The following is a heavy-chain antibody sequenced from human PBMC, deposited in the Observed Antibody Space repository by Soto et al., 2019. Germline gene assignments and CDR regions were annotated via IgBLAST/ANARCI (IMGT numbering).Heavy chain of an antibody. V-gene: IGHV2-5*02. J-gene: IGHJ4*02. D-gene: IGHD2-15*01. Sequence: QITLKESGPTLVKPTQTLTLTCSFSGFSLSTSEVGVGWIRQPPGKALEWLALIYWDDDKRYSPSLKSRITITKDTSKNQVVRTMTNMDPVDTATYSCAHGGYCSGGYCYGYWGQGTLVTVSS. CDR3: AHGGYCSGGYCYGY. CDR2: IYWDDDK. CDR1: GFSLSTSEVG.